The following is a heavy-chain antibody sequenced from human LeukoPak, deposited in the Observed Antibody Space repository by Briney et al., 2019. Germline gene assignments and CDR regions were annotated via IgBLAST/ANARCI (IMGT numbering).Heavy chain of an antibody. Sequence: SETLSLTCAVYGGSFSGYYWSWIRQPPGKGLEWIGEINHSGSTNYNPSLKSRVTISVDTSKNQFSLKLSSVTAADTAVYYCARQQQLGPRNAFDIWGQGTMVTVSS. D-gene: IGHD6-13*01. J-gene: IGHJ3*02. V-gene: IGHV4-34*01. CDR3: ARQQQLGPRNAFDI. CDR1: GGSFSGYY. CDR2: INHSGST.